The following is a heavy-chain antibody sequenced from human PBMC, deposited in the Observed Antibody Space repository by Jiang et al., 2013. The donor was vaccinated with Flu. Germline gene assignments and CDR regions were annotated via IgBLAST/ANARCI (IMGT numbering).Heavy chain of an antibody. J-gene: IGHJ6*02. CDR3: AKSSRWLYYNYGMDV. CDR2: ISATGGST. V-gene: IGHV3-23*01. CDR1: GFIFSSYG. Sequence: QLLESGGGLIQPGGSLRLSCAASGFIFSSYGMGWVRQAPGKGLEWVSGISATGGSTYYADSVKGRFTISRDNSKNTLYLQMNSLRAEDTAVYYCAKSSRWLYYNYGMDVWGQGTTVIVSS. D-gene: IGHD6-19*01.